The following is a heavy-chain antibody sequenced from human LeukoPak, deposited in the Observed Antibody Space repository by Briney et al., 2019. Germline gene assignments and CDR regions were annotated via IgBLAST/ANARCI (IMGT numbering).Heavy chain of an antibody. CDR1: GLTFSTSA. CDR3: AREGLNCGSSSCQRATFDY. Sequence: PGGSLRLSCAASGLTFSTSAMSWVRHAPGKGLEWVSAISGSGGGGSTYYADSVKGRFTISRDNSKNTLYLQMNSLRAEDTAVYYCAREGLNCGSSSCQRATFDYWGQGTLVTVSS. D-gene: IGHD2-2*01. J-gene: IGHJ4*02. V-gene: IGHV3-23*01. CDR2: ISGSGGGGST.